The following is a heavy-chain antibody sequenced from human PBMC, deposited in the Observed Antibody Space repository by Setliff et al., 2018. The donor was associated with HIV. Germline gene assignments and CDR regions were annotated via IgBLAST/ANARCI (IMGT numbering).Heavy chain of an antibody. V-gene: IGHV3-30*01. CDR3: ARGSSGWPYYFDY. D-gene: IGHD6-19*01. J-gene: IGHJ4*02. Sequence: GGSLRLSCAASGFKFSSSALHWVRQVPGKGLEWVAVLSYQGTNIYYADSVRGRFTVSRDTSRNTLYLEINSLRPEDTAVYYCARGSSGWPYYFDYWGQGTLVTVSS. CDR2: LSYQGTNI. CDR1: GFKFSSSA.